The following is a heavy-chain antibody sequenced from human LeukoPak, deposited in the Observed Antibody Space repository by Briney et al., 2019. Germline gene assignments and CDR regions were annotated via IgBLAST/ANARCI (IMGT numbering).Heavy chain of an antibody. CDR1: GFTFSGSA. J-gene: IGHJ6*03. V-gene: IGHV3-73*01. Sequence: GGSLRLSCAASGFTFSGSAMHWVRQASGKGLEWVGRIRSKANSYATAYAASVKGRFTISRDDSKNKAYLQMNSLKTEDTAVYYCTSGVPRPFYYYYYMDVWGKGTTVTVSS. CDR2: IRSKANSYAT. CDR3: TSGVPRPFYYYYYMDV. D-gene: IGHD3-3*01.